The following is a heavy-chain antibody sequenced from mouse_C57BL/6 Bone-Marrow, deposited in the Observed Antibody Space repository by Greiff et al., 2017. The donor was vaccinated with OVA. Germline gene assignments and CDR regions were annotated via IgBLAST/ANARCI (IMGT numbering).Heavy chain of an antibody. D-gene: IGHD2-5*01. J-gene: IGHJ1*03. CDR2: IWSGGST. CDR3: ARNYYSNYAWYFDV. V-gene: IGHV2-2*01. Sequence: VQLMESGPGLVQPSQSLSITCTVSGFSLTSYGVHWVRQSPGKGLEWLGVIWSGGSTDYNAAFISRLSISKDNSKSQVFFKMNSLQADDTAIYYCARNYYSNYAWYFDVWGTGTTVTVSS. CDR1: GFSLTSYG.